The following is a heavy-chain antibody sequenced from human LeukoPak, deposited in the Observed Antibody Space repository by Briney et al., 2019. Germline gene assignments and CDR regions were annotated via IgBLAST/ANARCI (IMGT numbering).Heavy chain of an antibody. V-gene: IGHV3-21*01. Sequence: PGGSLRLSCAASGFTFSSYSMNWVRQAPGKGLEWVSSISSSSSYIYYADSVKGRFTISRDNAKNSLYLQMNSLRAEDTAVYYCAKVASGYSSGWYDIDYWGQGTLVTVSS. CDR2: ISSSSSYI. CDR1: GFTFSSYS. J-gene: IGHJ4*02. D-gene: IGHD6-19*01. CDR3: AKVASGYSSGWYDIDY.